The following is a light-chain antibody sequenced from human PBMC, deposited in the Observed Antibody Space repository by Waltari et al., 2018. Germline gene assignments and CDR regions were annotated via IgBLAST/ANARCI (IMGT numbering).Light chain of an antibody. CDR3: LLYYGDSGV. V-gene: IGLV7-43*01. J-gene: IGLJ3*02. CDR1: TGPVTNRYF. Sequence: QTVVTQEPSLTVSPGGTVTLTCASSTGPVTNRYFPNWFQQKPGQAPRPLIYSTNNKHSWTPARCSGSLLGGRAALTLSGVRPEDEADYYCLLYYGDSGVFGGGTKLTVL. CDR2: STN.